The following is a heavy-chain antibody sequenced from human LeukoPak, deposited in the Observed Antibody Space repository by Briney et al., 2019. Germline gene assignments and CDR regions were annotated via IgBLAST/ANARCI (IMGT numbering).Heavy chain of an antibody. CDR2: IRGRVYGATT. CDR3: SRERAGVFQY. Sequence: GGSLRLSCTTSGFIFGDYAMSWVRQAPGKGLEWVSLIRGRVYGATTEYAASVKGRFAMSRDDSKSIAYLQMNSLKSEDTAMYYCSRERAGVFQYRGQGILVTVSS. V-gene: IGHV3-49*04. CDR1: GFIFGDYA. J-gene: IGHJ4*02.